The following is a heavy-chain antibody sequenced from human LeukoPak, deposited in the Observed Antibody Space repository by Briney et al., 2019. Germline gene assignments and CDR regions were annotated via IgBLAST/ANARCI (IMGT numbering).Heavy chain of an antibody. CDR1: GFTVSSNY. CDR2: IYSGGST. D-gene: IGHD2-21*02. Sequence: GGSLRLSCAASGFTVSSNYMSWVRQAPGKGLEWVSVIYSGGSTYYADSVKGRFTISRDNSKNTLHLQMNSLRAEDTAVYYCARDRYCGGDCYFDWGQGTLVTVSS. V-gene: IGHV3-53*01. J-gene: IGHJ4*02. CDR3: ARDRYCGGDCYFD.